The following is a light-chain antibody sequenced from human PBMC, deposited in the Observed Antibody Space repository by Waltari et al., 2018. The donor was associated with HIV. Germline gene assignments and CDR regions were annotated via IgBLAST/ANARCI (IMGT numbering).Light chain of an antibody. J-gene: IGKJ4*01. Sequence: DIQMKQSPSSLSASVGDRVTITCQASQHISNYLAWYQQKPGKVPKLLFYADSTLQSVLPARFSGMGSGTDFTLTISSLQPEDVATYYCQKYNSAALTFGGGTKVEIK. CDR1: QHISNY. CDR3: QKYNSAALT. V-gene: IGKV1-27*01. CDR2: ADS.